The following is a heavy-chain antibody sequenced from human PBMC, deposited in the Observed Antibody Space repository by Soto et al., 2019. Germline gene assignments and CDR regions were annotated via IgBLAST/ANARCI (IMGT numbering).Heavy chain of an antibody. Sequence: GASVKVSCKASGYTFTTYGISWVRQAPGQGLEWMGWISAYNGNTNYAQKLQGRVTMTTDTSTSTAYMELRSLRSDDTAVYYCAREYCSGGRCYGPDYWGQGTLVTVS. V-gene: IGHV1-18*01. CDR1: GYTFTTYG. D-gene: IGHD2-15*01. CDR2: ISAYNGNT. J-gene: IGHJ4*02. CDR3: AREYCSGGRCYGPDY.